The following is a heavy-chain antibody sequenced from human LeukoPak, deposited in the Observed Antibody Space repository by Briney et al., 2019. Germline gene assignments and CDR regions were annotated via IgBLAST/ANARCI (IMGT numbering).Heavy chain of an antibody. Sequence: ASVKVSCKASGYTFTGYYMHWVRQAPGQGLEWMGWISPNSGDTDIAQKFQGRVTMTRDTSIATSYMEVDSLTSYDTAVYDCAREAACGNPNWLAPADWLHPWGQGTLVIVSS. CDR1: GYTFTGYY. CDR2: ISPNSGDT. D-gene: IGHD1-1*01. V-gene: IGHV1-2*02. CDR3: AREAACGNPNWLAPADWLHP. J-gene: IGHJ5*02.